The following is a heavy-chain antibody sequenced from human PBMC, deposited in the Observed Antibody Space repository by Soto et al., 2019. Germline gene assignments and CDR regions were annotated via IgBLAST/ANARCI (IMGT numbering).Heavy chain of an antibody. D-gene: IGHD5-12*01. CDR1: GFTFSDYY. V-gene: IGHV3-11*05. CDR2: ISISSSYT. J-gene: IGHJ4*02. Sequence: QVQLVESGGGLVKPGGSLRLSCAASGFTFSDYYMSWIRQAPGKGLEWVSYISISSSYTNYADSVKGRFPISRDNAKKSLYLQMNGLRAEDTAVYYCARDHHRYSGYDYVDYWGQGTLVTVSS. CDR3: ARDHHRYSGYDYVDY.